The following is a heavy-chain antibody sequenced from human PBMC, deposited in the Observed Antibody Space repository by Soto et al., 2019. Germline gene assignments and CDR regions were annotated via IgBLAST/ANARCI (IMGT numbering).Heavy chain of an antibody. CDR2: IIPILGIT. D-gene: IGHD1-26*01. CDR3: ARVVGATSWFDP. V-gene: IGHV1-69*02. J-gene: IGHJ5*02. Sequence: KVTCEASGGTFGSYTISWVRQAPGQGLEWMGRIIPILGITSYAQKFQGRVTMTRDTSTTTVYMELSSLKSEDTAVYYCARVVGATSWFDPWGRG. CDR1: GGTFGSYT.